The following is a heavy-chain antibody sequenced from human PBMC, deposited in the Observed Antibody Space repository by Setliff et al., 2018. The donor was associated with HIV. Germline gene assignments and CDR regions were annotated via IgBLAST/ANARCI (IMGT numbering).Heavy chain of an antibody. V-gene: IGHV4-34*09. J-gene: IGHJ2*01. CDR1: GGSFSGYY. CDR2: INHSGSS. Sequence: SETLSLTCAVYGGSFSGYYWSWIRQPPGKGLEWIGEINHSGSSNYNPSLTSRATISVDTSKNHFSLKLTSVTAADTAVYYCARALGIGGWYFDLWGRGTLVTVSS. CDR3: ARALGIGGWYFDL. D-gene: IGHD7-27*01.